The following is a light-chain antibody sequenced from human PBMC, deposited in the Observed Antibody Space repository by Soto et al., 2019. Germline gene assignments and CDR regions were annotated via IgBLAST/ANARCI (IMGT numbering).Light chain of an antibody. CDR1: SSDIGGYNY. J-gene: IGLJ1*01. CDR2: AVS. CDR3: SSYASSTFYV. Sequence: QSVLTQPASVSGSPGQSITISCTGTSSDIGGYNYVSWYQQHPGKAPKLIIYAVSNRPSGVSNRFSGSKSGNTASLTISGLQADDEADYYCSSYASSTFYVFGTGTKV. V-gene: IGLV2-14*01.